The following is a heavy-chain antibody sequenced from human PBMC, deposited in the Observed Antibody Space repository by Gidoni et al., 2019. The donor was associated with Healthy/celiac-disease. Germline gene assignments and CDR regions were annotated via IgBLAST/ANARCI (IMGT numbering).Heavy chain of an antibody. D-gene: IGHD6-13*01. Sequence: EVQLVESGGGLVQPGRSLRLSCTASGFTFGDYAMSWFRQAPGKGLEWVGFIRSKAYGGTTEYAAAVKGRFTISRDDSKSIAYLQMNSLKTEDTAVYYCTAGPLANWGQGTLVTVSS. CDR1: GFTFGDYA. V-gene: IGHV3-49*03. J-gene: IGHJ4*02. CDR3: TAGPLAN. CDR2: IRSKAYGGTT.